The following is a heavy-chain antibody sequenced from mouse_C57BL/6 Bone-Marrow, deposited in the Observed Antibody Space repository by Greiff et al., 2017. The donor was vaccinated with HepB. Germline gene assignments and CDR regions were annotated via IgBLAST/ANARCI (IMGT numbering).Heavy chain of an antibody. CDR3: SRENYYGSSYAMDY. J-gene: IGHJ4*01. CDR2: SRNKANAYTT. D-gene: IGHD1-1*01. CDR1: GFTFSDFY. Sequence: EVKVVESGGGLVQSGRSLRLSCATSGFTFSDFYMEWVRQAPGKGLEWIAASRNKANAYTTEYSASVKGRFIVSRDTSQSILYLQMNALRAEDTAIYYCSRENYYGSSYAMDYWGQGTSVTVSS. V-gene: IGHV7-1*01.